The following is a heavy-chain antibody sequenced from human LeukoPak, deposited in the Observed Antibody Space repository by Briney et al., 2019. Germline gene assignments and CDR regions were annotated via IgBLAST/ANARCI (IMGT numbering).Heavy chain of an antibody. D-gene: IGHD1-1*01. CDR2: ISSSSSYI. Sequence: KPGGSLRLSCAASGFTFSSYSMTWVRQAPGKGLEWVSSISSSSSYIYYADSVKGRFTISRDNAKNSLYLQMTSLRAEDTAVYYCARDETGTTDYWGQGTLVTVSS. CDR3: ARDETGTTDY. CDR1: GFTFSSYS. J-gene: IGHJ4*02. V-gene: IGHV3-21*01.